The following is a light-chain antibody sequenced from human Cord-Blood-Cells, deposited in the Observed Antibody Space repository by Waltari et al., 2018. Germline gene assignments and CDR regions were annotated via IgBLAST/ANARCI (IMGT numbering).Light chain of an antibody. Sequence: EIVLTQSPGTLSLSPGERATLSCRASQSVSTSYLAWYPQKPGQAPRLLIYGPSSRATGIPDRFSGSGSGTDFTLTINRLEPEDFAVYYCQQYGSSPPWTFGQGTKVEIK. CDR2: GPS. CDR1: QSVSTSY. CDR3: QQYGSSPPWT. V-gene: IGKV3-20*01. J-gene: IGKJ1*01.